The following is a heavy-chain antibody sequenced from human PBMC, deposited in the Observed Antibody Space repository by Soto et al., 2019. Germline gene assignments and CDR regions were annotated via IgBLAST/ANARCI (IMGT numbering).Heavy chain of an antibody. CDR3: ANEGYSSSWSTFDY. Sequence: QVQLVESGGGVVQPRRSLRLSCAASGFTFSSYAMHWVRQAPGKGLEWVAVISYDGSNKYYADSVKGRFTISRDNSKNTLYLQMNSLRAEDTAVYYCANEGYSSSWSTFDYWGQGTLVTVSS. CDR2: ISYDGSNK. CDR1: GFTFSSYA. J-gene: IGHJ4*02. D-gene: IGHD6-13*01. V-gene: IGHV3-30-3*02.